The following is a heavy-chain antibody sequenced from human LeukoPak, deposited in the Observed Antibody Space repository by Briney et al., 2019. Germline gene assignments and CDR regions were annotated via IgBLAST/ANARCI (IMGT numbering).Heavy chain of an antibody. D-gene: IGHD6-6*01. J-gene: IGHJ6*03. CDR2: ITSSSSYI. CDR1: GFTFSSYT. V-gene: IGHV3-21*01. Sequence: PGGSLRLSCAASGFTFSSYTMNWVRQAPGKGLEWVSSITSSSSYIYYADSVKGRFTISRDNAKKSLYLQMKSLRGEDTGVYYCARDGDSSSSGHYYFYMDVWGKGTTVTVSS. CDR3: ARDGDSSSSGHYYFYMDV.